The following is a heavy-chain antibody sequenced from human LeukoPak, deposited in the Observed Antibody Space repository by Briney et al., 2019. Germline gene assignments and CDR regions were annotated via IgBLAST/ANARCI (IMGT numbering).Heavy chain of an antibody. CDR3: ARLYMISGSKHWYFDL. CDR1: GGSISSSTNW. D-gene: IGHD1-26*01. CDR2: IYHSGGT. J-gene: IGHJ2*01. Sequence: SETLSLTCAVSGGSISSSTNWWSWVRQPPGKGLEWIGEIYHSGGTNYNPSLKSRITISVDTSKNQFSLKLSSVTAADTAVYYCARLYMISGSKHWYFDLWGRGTLVTVSS. V-gene: IGHV4-4*02.